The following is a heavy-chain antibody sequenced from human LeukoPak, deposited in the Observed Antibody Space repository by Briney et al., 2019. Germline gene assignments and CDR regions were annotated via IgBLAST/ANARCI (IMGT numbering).Heavy chain of an antibody. V-gene: IGHV4-34*01. CDR3: ARAYYDFWSGARRFGSFDY. CDR1: GGSFSGYY. J-gene: IGHJ4*02. CDR2: INHSGST. D-gene: IGHD3-3*01. Sequence: SETLSLTCAVYGGSFSGYYWSWIRQPPGKGLEWIGEINHSGSTNYDPSLKSRVTISVDTSKNQFSLKLSSVTAADTAVYYCARAYYDFWSGARRFGSFDYWGQGTQVTVSS.